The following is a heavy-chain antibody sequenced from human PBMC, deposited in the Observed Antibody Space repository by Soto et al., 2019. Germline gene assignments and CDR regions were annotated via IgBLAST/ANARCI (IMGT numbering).Heavy chain of an antibody. D-gene: IGHD2-15*01. J-gene: IGHJ4*02. CDR2: IQQDGSEK. Sequence: GGSLRLSCXASGXXFSSXXXXXXXQAPGKGLEWVXXIQQDGSEKYYVDSVKGRFTISRDNAKNSLYLQMNSLRAEDTAVYYCARDALGYCSGGSCYSDYWGQGTLVTVSS. V-gene: IGHV3-7*01. CDR3: ARDALGYCSGGSCYSDY. CDR1: GXXFSSXX.